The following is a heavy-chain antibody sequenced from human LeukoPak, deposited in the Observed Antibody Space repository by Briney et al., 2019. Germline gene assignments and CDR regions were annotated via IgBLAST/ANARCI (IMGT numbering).Heavy chain of an antibody. CDR3: AGGTEGYYMDV. Sequence: SETLSLTCTVSGYSISSGNYWGWIRQPPGKGLEWIGGIYDSGSTYYNPSLKRPVSISADTTTKQFSLNMCSVTDPGTAAYYCAGGTEGYYMDVWGKGPTVTVSS. V-gene: IGHV4-38-2*02. CDR2: IYDSGST. CDR1: GYSISSGNY. J-gene: IGHJ6*03. D-gene: IGHD1-1*01.